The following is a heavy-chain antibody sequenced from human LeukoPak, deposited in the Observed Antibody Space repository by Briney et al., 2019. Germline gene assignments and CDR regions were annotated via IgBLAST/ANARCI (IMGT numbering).Heavy chain of an antibody. CDR2: ISYDGSNE. CDR3: AKALDPYYDILTGYYTPPPLDY. CDR1: GFTFSNFG. J-gene: IGHJ4*02. D-gene: IGHD3-9*01. V-gene: IGHV3-30*18. Sequence: GGSLRLSCAASGFTFSNFGMHWVRQAPGKGLEWLAVISYDGSNEYHADSVKGRFTISRDNSKDTLFLQMNSLRAEDTAVYYCAKALDPYYDILTGYYTPPPLDYWGQGTLVTVSS.